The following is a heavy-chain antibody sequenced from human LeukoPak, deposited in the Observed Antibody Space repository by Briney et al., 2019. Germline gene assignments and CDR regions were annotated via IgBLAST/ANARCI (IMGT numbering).Heavy chain of an antibody. CDR2: ISFDGSNK. CDR1: GFTFSSHG. CDR3: ARDWSYSAHPHRFDY. Sequence: GGSLRLSCVASGFTFSSHGIHWVRQAPGKGLEWVAVISFDGSNKYFADSVKGRFTISRDNSKNTLYLQMNSLRAEDTAVYYCARDWSYSAHPHRFDYWGQGTLVTVSS. J-gene: IGHJ4*02. V-gene: IGHV3-30*03. D-gene: IGHD3-10*01.